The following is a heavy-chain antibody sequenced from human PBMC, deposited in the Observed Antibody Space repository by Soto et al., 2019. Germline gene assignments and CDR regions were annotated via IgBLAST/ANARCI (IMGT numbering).Heavy chain of an antibody. V-gene: IGHV1-18*01. CDR3: ARGQGEYCTGGSCYANYYYSGMDV. J-gene: IGHJ6*02. CDR1: GYTFTSYG. CDR2: ISAYDGHT. D-gene: IGHD2-15*01. Sequence: ASVKVSCKASGYTFTSYGITWVRQAPGQGLEWVGWISAYDGHTSSAQKLQDRVTMTTDTSTSTAYMDLRSLKSDDSAVYYCARGQGEYCTGGSCYANYYYSGMDVWRQGTTVTVSS.